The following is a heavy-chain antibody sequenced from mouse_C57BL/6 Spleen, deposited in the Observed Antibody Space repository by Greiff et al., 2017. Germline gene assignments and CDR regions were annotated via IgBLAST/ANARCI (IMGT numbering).Heavy chain of an antibody. CDR3: ARYWDEDY. D-gene: IGHD4-1*01. CDR1: GYSITSGYY. Sequence: EVQLQQSGPGLVKPSQSLSLTCSVTGYSITSGYYWNWIRQFPGNKLEWMGYISYDGSNNYNPSLKNRISITRDTSKNQFFLKLNSVTTEDTATYYCARYWDEDYWGQGTTLTVSS. J-gene: IGHJ2*01. CDR2: ISYDGSN. V-gene: IGHV3-6*01.